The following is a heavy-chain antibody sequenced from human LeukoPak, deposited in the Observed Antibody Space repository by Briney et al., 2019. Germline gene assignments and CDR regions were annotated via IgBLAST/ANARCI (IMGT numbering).Heavy chain of an antibody. CDR1: GYTFTSYG. D-gene: IGHD4-17*01. V-gene: IGHV1-18*01. Sequence: ASVKVSCKASGYTFTSYGISWVRQAPGQGLEWMGWISAYNGNTNYAQKFQGRVTITRDTSASTAYMELSSLRSEDTAVYYCARDTMFVRYGDYRYNWFDPWGQGTLVTVSS. CDR2: ISAYNGNT. CDR3: ARDTMFVRYGDYRYNWFDP. J-gene: IGHJ5*02.